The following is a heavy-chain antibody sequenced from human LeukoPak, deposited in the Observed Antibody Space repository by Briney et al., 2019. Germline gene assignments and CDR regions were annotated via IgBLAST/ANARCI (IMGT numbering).Heavy chain of an antibody. CDR1: GFTFSNYG. V-gene: IGHV3-33*01. Sequence: PGRSLRLSCAAPGFTFSNYGMHWVRQAPGKGREWVAVIWYDGNNEYYADSLKGRFTISRDNSKNTLYLQMNSLRAEDTAVYYCAREVLSSGDHFDYWGQGTLVTVSS. D-gene: IGHD4-17*01. CDR3: AREVLSSGDHFDY. CDR2: IWYDGNNE. J-gene: IGHJ4*02.